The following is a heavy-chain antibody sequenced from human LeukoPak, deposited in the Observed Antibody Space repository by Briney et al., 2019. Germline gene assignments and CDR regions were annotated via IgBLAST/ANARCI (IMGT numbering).Heavy chain of an antibody. CDR2: INPNSGGT. J-gene: IGHJ6*03. CDR1: GYTFTGYY. CDR3: ARDSSGPNYYMDV. V-gene: IGHV1-2*02. D-gene: IGHD6-19*01. Sequence: GASVKVSCKASGYTFTGYYMHWVRQAPGQGLEWMGWINPNSGGTNYAQKFQGRVTMTRDTSISTAYMELGRLTSDDTAVYFCARDSSGPNYYMDVWGKGTTVTVSS.